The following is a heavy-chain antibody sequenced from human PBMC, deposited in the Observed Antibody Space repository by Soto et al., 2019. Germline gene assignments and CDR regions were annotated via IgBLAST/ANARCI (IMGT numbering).Heavy chain of an antibody. V-gene: IGHV3-30*03. D-gene: IGHD1-1*01. CDR3: ERGTRVARQHLDY. CDR2: ISIRGGDE. J-gene: IGHJ4*02. CDR1: GFTFSSYA. Sequence: QVQLVESGGGVVQPGKSLRLSCAASGFTFSSYAMHWARQAPGKGLEWVPVISIRGGDEYYAEAVRGRFTISRDDSTNTLYLQMDSLRVEDTAVYYCERGTRVARQHLDYWGQGTLVTVSS.